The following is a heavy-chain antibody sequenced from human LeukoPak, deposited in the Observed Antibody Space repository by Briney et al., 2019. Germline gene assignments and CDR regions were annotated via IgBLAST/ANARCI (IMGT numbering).Heavy chain of an antibody. CDR1: GYIFTSYG. D-gene: IGHD3-3*01. J-gene: IGHJ5*02. Sequence: ASVKVSCKASGYIFTSYGISWVRQAPGQGLEWMGWISAYNGNTNYAQKLQGRVTMTTDTSTSTAYMELRSLRSDDTAVYYCARTGRITIFGVAEHWFDPWGQGTLVTVSS. V-gene: IGHV1-18*01. CDR2: ISAYNGNT. CDR3: ARTGRITIFGVAEHWFDP.